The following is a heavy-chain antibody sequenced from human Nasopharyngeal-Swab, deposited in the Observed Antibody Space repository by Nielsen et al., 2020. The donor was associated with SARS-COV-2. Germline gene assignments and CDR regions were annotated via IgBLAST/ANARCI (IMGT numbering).Heavy chain of an antibody. Sequence: GESLKISYKASGFTLSNYEMNWVRQAPGKGLEWVSSIDSSGNSRYYADSVRGRFSISRDNSKNSLFLQMSSLRAEDTAVYYCARASRGWSWGQGTLVTVSS. CDR3: ARASRGWS. CDR1: GFTLSNYE. D-gene: IGHD6-19*01. J-gene: IGHJ5*02. CDR2: IDSSGNSR. V-gene: IGHV3-48*03.